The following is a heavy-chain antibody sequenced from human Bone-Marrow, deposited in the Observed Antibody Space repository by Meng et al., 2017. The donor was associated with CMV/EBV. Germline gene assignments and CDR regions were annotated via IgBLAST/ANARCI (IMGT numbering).Heavy chain of an antibody. J-gene: IGHJ4*02. CDR2: INHSGST. D-gene: IGHD6-6*01. Sequence: GSLRLSCAVYGGSFSGYYWSWIRQPPGKGLEWIGEINHSGSTNYNPSLKSRVTISVDTSKNQFSLKLSSVTAADTAVYYCASISSSIAVDYWGEGTLVTVSS. CDR3: ASISSSIAVDY. CDR1: GGSFSGYY. V-gene: IGHV4-34*01.